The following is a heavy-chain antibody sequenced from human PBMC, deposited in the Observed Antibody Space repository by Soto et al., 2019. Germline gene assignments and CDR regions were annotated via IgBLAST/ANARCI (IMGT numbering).Heavy chain of an antibody. CDR1: GYSFTSYY. Sequence: QVQLVQSGAEVTKPGASVKVSCKASGYSFTSYYIHWVRQAPGQGLEWVAMINPGGGRTNYAQMLQGRVTLTRDTSTVTVYMDLSSLTSDDTAVYYCARGPSCGGDCYLFDYWGQGTLVTVSS. D-gene: IGHD2-21*02. J-gene: IGHJ4*02. V-gene: IGHV1-46*01. CDR3: ARGPSCGGDCYLFDY. CDR2: INPGGGRT.